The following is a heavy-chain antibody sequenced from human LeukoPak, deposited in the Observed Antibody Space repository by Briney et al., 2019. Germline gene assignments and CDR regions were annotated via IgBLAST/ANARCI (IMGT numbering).Heavy chain of an antibody. CDR1: GGSISSGGYS. V-gene: IGHV4-30-2*01. CDR2: IYHSGST. CDR3: TRGTTVTKRYYFDY. D-gene: IGHD4-17*01. Sequence: PSQTLSLTCAVSGGSISSGGYSWSWIRQPPGKGLEWIGYIYHSGSTYYNPSLKSRVTISVDRSKNQFSPKLSSVTAADTAVYYCTRGTTVTKRYYFDYWGQGTLVTVSS. J-gene: IGHJ4*02.